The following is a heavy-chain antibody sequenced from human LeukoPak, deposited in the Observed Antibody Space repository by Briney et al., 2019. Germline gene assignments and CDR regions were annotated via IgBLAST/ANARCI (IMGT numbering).Heavy chain of an antibody. D-gene: IGHD3-10*01. Sequence: TSVKVSCKASGYTFTSYAMHWVRQAPGQRLEWMGWINAGNGNTKYSQKFQGRVTITRDTSASTAYMELSSLRSEDTAVYYCARDSIKSITMVRGGRTDNIDYWGQGTLVTVSS. J-gene: IGHJ4*02. CDR2: INAGNGNT. CDR1: GYTFTSYA. CDR3: ARDSIKSITMVRGGRTDNIDY. V-gene: IGHV1-3*01.